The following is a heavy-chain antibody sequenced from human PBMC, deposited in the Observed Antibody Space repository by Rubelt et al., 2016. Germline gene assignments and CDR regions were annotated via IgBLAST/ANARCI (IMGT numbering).Heavy chain of an antibody. V-gene: IGHV1-18*01. CDR2: IRAYKGNP. D-gene: IGHD3-10*01. CDR3: ARSSVTMVRGVIFWFDP. CDR1: GYTFTSYG. Sequence: QVQLVQSGAEVKKPGASVKVSCKASGYTFTSYGISWVRQAPGQGLEWMGWIRAYKGNPNYAQKLQGRVTMTPDTSTSTAYMELRSLRSDDTAVYYCARSSVTMVRGVIFWFDPWGQGTLVTVSS. J-gene: IGHJ5*02.